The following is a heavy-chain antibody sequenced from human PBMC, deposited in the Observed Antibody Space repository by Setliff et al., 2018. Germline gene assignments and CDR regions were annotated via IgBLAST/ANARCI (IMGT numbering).Heavy chain of an antibody. CDR3: ARHGSSGKFDASDI. J-gene: IGHJ3*02. V-gene: IGHV1-46*01. D-gene: IGHD3-10*01. Sequence: GASVKVSCKASGYTFTSYYMHWVRQAPGQGLEWMGIINPSGGSTSYAQKFQGRVTMTRDTSTSTVYMELRSLTSDDTAVYYCARHGSSGKFDASDIWGQGTMVTVSS. CDR2: INPSGGST. CDR1: GYTFTSYY.